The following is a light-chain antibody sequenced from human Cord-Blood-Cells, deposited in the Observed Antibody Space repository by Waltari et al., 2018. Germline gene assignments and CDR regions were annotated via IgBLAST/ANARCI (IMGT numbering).Light chain of an antibody. CDR2: SNN. CDR1: SSNIGSNT. Sequence: QSVLTQPPSASGTPGQRVPISCSGSSSNIGSNTINWYQQLPGTAPKLLIYSNNQRSSGVPDRFSGSKSGTSASLAISGRQSEDEADYYCAAWDDSLNGWVFGGGTKLTVL. J-gene: IGLJ3*02. CDR3: AAWDDSLNGWV. V-gene: IGLV1-44*01.